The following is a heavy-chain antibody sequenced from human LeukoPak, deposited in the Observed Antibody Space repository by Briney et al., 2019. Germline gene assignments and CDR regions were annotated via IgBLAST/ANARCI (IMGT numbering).Heavy chain of an antibody. CDR1: GFTFSSYG. Sequence: GGSLRLSCAASGFTFSSYGMHRVRQAPGKGLEWVAVISYDGSNKYYADSVKGRFTISRDNSKNTLYLQMNSLRAEDTAVYYCAKETRIVGATRYYYYGMDVWGQGTTVTVSS. CDR3: AKETRIVGATRYYYYGMDV. D-gene: IGHD1-26*01. CDR2: ISYDGSNK. J-gene: IGHJ6*02. V-gene: IGHV3-30*18.